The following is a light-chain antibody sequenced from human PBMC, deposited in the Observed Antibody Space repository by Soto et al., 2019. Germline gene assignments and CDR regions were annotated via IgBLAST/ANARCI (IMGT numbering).Light chain of an antibody. CDR1: QSVGSNY. V-gene: IGKV3-20*01. Sequence: EIVLTQSPGTLSFSPGERATLTCRASQSVGSNYLAWYQQKPGQAPRLLIYGASSRATGIADRFSGSGSGTDFTLTISRLEPEDFALYYCQQYGYSPITFGQGTRLEIK. CDR2: GAS. J-gene: IGKJ5*01. CDR3: QQYGYSPIT.